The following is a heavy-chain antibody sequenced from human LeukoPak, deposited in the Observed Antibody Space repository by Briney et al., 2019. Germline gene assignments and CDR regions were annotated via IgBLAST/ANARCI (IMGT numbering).Heavy chain of an antibody. V-gene: IGHV3-7*03. CDR3: AKHDDGDFDY. CDR1: GFTFSNYW. CDR2: IHRDGSKE. D-gene: IGHD1-1*01. J-gene: IGHJ4*02. Sequence: PGGSLRLSCAPFGFTFSNYWMAWVRQAPGKGLEGVANIHRDGSKEYYVDSVRGRFIISSDNAKNSLYLQMNNLRAEDTAVYYCAKHDDGDFDYCGRGTLVTVSS.